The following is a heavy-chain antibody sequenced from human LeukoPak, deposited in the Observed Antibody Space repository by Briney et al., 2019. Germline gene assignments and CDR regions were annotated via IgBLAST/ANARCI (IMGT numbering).Heavy chain of an antibody. Sequence: EASVKVSCESSGYTFTAYYMHWVRQAPGQGLEWMGWINPNSGATNYAQEFRGRVTMTRDTSISTAYMELSRLTSDDTAVFYCAREDYVSMGVDYWGQGTLVTVSS. CDR2: INPNSGAT. V-gene: IGHV1-2*02. J-gene: IGHJ4*02. D-gene: IGHD3-16*01. CDR1: GYTFTAYY. CDR3: AREDYVSMGVDY.